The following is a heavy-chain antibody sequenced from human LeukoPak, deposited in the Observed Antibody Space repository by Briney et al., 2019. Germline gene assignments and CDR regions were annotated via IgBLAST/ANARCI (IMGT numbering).Heavy chain of an antibody. Sequence: SETLSLTCTVSGGSISGSSYYWGWIRQPPGKGLEWIGSIYYSGSTYYNPSLKSRVTISVDTSKNQFSLKLNSVTATDTAVYYCARTVGATVKYYFDYWGQGTLVTVSS. CDR3: ARTVGATVKYYFDY. J-gene: IGHJ4*02. CDR2: IYYSGST. CDR1: GGSISGSSYY. V-gene: IGHV4-39*01. D-gene: IGHD1-26*01.